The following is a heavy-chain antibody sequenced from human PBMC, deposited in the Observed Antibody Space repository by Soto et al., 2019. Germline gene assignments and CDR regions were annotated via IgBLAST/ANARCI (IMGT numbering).Heavy chain of an antibody. J-gene: IGHJ4*02. CDR2: TSAYNGNT. D-gene: IGHD1-26*01. CDR3: ATDRHPSLRGSTDIYY. V-gene: IGHV1-18*04. Sequence: QVQLVQSGAEVKKPGASVKVSCKASGYTFTSYGISWVRQAPGQGLEWMGWTSAYNGNTNYAQKLQGRVTMTTVTSTSTAYTELRSRTSDDTAVYYSATDRHPSLRGSTDIYYWGQGALVTVSS. CDR1: GYTFTSYG.